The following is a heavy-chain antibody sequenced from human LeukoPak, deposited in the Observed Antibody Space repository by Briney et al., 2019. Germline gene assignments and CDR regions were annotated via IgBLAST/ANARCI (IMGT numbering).Heavy chain of an antibody. CDR2: IIPIFGTA. J-gene: IGHJ5*02. CDR3: ARDPRGITFGGVIVDLYWFDP. V-gene: IGHV1-69*13. D-gene: IGHD3-16*02. CDR1: DGTFSSYA. Sequence: TVKVSCKASDGTFSSYAISWVRQAPGQGLEWMGGIIPIFGTANYAQKFQGRVTITADESTSTAYMELSSLRSEDTAVYYCARDPRGITFGGVIVDLYWFDPWGQGTLVTVSS.